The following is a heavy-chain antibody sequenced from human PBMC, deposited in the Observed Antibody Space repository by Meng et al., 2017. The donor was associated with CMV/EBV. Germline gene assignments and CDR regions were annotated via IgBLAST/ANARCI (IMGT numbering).Heavy chain of an antibody. D-gene: IGHD6-13*01. CDR2: IYWDDDK. J-gene: IGHJ4*02. CDR1: GFSLRTSGVG. V-gene: IGHV2-5*02. CDR3: AHHADIAAAGSYYY. Sequence: TPLKGSGSTLVKPPQTLTRTCTFSGFSLRTSGVGVGWIRQPPGKALEWLALIYWDDDKRYSPSLKSRLTITKDTSKNQVVLTMTNMDPVDTATYYCAHHADIAAAGSYYYWGQGTLVTVSS.